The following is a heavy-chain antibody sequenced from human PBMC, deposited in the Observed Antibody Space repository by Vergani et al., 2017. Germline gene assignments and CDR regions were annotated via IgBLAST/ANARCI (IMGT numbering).Heavy chain of an antibody. CDR2: ISSSSSYI. D-gene: IGHD6-13*01. CDR3: ARDRERKYSSSRSFDY. V-gene: IGHV3-21*01. CDR1: GFTFSSYS. Sequence: EVQLVESGGGLVKPGGSLRLSCAASGFTFSSYSMNWVRQAPGKGLEWVSSISSSSSYIYYADSVKGRFTISRDNAKNSLYLQMNSLRAEDTAVYYCARDRERKYSSSRSFDYWGQGTLVTVS. J-gene: IGHJ4*02.